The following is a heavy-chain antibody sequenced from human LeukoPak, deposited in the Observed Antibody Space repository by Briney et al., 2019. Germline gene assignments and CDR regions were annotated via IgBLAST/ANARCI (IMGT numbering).Heavy chain of an antibody. Sequence: GGSLRLSCAASGFTFISYAMSWVRQAPGKGLEWMSVITGTGGSTYYADSVKGRFTNSRDDSKNTLFLQMNSLRAEDTAVYFCAKVKWKLIGYFDYWGQGTLVTVSS. CDR2: ITGTGGST. CDR3: AKVKWKLIGYFDY. J-gene: IGHJ4*02. CDR1: GFTFISYA. D-gene: IGHD1-20*01. V-gene: IGHV3-23*01.